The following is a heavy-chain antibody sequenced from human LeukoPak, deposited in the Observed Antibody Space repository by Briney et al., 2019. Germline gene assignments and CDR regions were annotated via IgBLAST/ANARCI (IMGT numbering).Heavy chain of an antibody. CDR3: AKAYGGNSGAFDL. V-gene: IGHV3-30*02. CDR1: GFTFSSYG. J-gene: IGHJ3*01. CDR2: VRYDGSNK. D-gene: IGHD4-23*01. Sequence: GESLRLSCAASGFTFSSYGMHWVRQAPGKGLEWVAFVRYDGSNKYYPDSVKGRFTISRDNSKNMLYLQMNSLRAEDTAVYYCAKAYGGNSGAFDLWGQGTIVTVSS.